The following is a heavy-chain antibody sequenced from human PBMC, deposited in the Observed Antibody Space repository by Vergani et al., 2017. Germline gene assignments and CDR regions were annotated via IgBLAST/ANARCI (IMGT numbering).Heavy chain of an antibody. CDR1: GFTFSDYY. V-gene: IGHV3-15*01. J-gene: IGHJ5*02. CDR2: IKSKTDGGTT. CDR3: TTAHIVVVPATNWFDP. Sequence: VQLVESGGGLVKPRGSLRLSCAASGFTFSDYYMSWIRQAPGKGLEWVGRIKSKTDGGTTDYAAPVKGRFTISGDDSKNTLYLQMNSLKTEDTAVYYCTTAHIVVVPATNWFDPWGQGTLVTVSS. D-gene: IGHD2-2*01.